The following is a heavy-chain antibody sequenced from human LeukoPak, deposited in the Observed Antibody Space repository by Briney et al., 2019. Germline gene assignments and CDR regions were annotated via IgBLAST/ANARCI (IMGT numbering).Heavy chain of an antibody. J-gene: IGHJ3*02. CDR3: ARDIRGGYNAFDI. Sequence: VGSLRLSCAASGFTVSSNYMSWVRQAPGKGLEWVSVIYSGGSTFYADSVKGRFTISRDTSKNTLYLQMNSLRAEDTAVYYCARDIRGGYNAFDIWGQGTMVTVSS. V-gene: IGHV3-53*01. D-gene: IGHD5-12*01. CDR2: IYSGGST. CDR1: GFTVSSNY.